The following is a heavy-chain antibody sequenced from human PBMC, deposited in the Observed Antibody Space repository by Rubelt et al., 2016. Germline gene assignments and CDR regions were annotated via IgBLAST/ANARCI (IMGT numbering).Heavy chain of an antibody. J-gene: IGHJ3*02. D-gene: IGHD3-22*01. CDR2: IIPIFGTA. Sequence: QVQLVQSGAEVKKPGSSVKVSCKASGGTFSSYAISWVRQAPGQGLEWMGGIIPIFGTANYAQKFQGRVRITAEKSNSKAYMEMSSLRSEDTAVYYCARDLVGVVITTHDAFDIWGQGTMVTVSS. V-gene: IGHV1-69*06. CDR1: GGTFSSYA. CDR3: ARDLVGVVITTHDAFDI.